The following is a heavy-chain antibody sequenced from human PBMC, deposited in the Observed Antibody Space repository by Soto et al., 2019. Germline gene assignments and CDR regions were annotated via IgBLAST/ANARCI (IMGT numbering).Heavy chain of an antibody. D-gene: IGHD6-19*01. CDR1: GYSISSGYY. CDR3: ARDLSIAVAGNDY. Sequence: SETLSLTCTVSGYSISSGYYWGWIRQPPGKGLEWIGSIYHSGSTYYNPSLKSRVTISVDTSKNQFSLKLSSVTAADTAVYYCARDLSIAVAGNDYWGQGTLVTVSS. CDR2: IYHSGST. V-gene: IGHV4-38-2*02. J-gene: IGHJ4*02.